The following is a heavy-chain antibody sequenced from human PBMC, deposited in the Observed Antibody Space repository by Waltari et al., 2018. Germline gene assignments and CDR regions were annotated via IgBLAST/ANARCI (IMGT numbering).Heavy chain of an antibody. Sequence: QVQLVQSGAEVKKPGASVKVSCKASGYTFLDYYMHWVRQAPGQGLEWMGWINPKSGGTNYAQKLQGRFTRTRDTSITTAYMELSSLTSDDTAVYYCANIDFWGQGTLVTVSS. V-gene: IGHV1-2*02. CDR1: GYTFLDYY. CDR2: INPKSGGT. J-gene: IGHJ4*02. CDR3: ANIDF. D-gene: IGHD5-12*01.